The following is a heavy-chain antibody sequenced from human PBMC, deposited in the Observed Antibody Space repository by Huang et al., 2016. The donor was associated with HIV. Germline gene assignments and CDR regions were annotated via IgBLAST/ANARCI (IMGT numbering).Heavy chain of an antibody. J-gene: IGHJ4*02. CDR2: IRGKGKGETT. D-gene: IGHD1-26*01. V-gene: IGHV3-49*03. CDR1: GFTFGGYA. CDR3: TRVVYSGTYYGFFDY. Sequence: EVQLVESGGGLVQSGRSLRLSCTGSGFTFGGYAMSWFRRAPGKGLGWVGFIRGKGKGETTEYAASVQGRFTIPIDESKTIAYLQMNSLKTEDTAIYFCTRVVYSGTYYGFFDYWGQGTLVTVS.